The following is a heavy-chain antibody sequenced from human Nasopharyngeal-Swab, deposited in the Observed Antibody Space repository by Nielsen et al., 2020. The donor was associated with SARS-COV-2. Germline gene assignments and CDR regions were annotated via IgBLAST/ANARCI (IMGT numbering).Heavy chain of an antibody. J-gene: IGHJ4*02. V-gene: IGHV3-30*18. CDR2: ISNDGSNK. Sequence: GGSLRLSCAASGFTFGTCAMNWVRQAPGKGLEWVAVISNDGSNKYYADSVKGRFTISRDNSKNTLYLQMNSLRTEDTAVYYCAKYYFDSSGYYYFDYWGQGTLVTVSS. CDR1: GFTFGTCA. CDR3: AKYYFDSSGYYYFDY. D-gene: IGHD3-22*01.